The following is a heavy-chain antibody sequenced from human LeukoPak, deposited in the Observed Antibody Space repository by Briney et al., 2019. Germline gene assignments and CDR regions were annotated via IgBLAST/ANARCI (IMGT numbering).Heavy chain of an antibody. CDR3: AAMNEYSSGWPYFDY. Sequence: ASVKVSCKVSGYTLTELSMHWVRQAPGKGLEWMGGFDPEDGETIYAQKFQGRVTMTEDTSTDTAYMELSRLRSEDTAVYYCAAMNEYSSGWPYFDYWGQGTLVTVSS. D-gene: IGHD6-19*01. J-gene: IGHJ4*02. CDR2: FDPEDGET. CDR1: GYTLTELS. V-gene: IGHV1-24*01.